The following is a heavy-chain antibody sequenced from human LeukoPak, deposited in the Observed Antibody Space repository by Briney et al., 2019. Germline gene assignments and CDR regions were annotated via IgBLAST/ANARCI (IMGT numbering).Heavy chain of an antibody. CDR3: ARVVMKAFYYYYMDV. D-gene: IGHD2-21*01. V-gene: IGHV1-8*01. CDR1: GYTFSDYD. Sequence: GASVKVSCKASGYTFSDYDVNWVRQAPGHRLEGMGWMNPTSGDTGYAQKSQGRVTMTRSMSRNTAYMELSRLRSEDTAVYFCARVVMKAFYYYYMDVWGKGTTIIISS. J-gene: IGHJ6*03. CDR2: MNPTSGDT.